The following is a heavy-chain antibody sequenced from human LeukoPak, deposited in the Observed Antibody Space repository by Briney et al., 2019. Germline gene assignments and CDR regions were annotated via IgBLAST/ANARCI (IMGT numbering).Heavy chain of an antibody. CDR1: RFTFGAYA. V-gene: IGHV3-23*01. D-gene: IGHD4-17*01. CDR3: AKGDAHGDYFYFDN. Sequence: GGSLRLCCAASRFTFGAYAMTWVRQAPGKGLEWVSGISGSGVSTYYADSVKGRFTISRDNSKNTVFLQMSSLSPEDTATYYCAKGDAHGDYFYFDNWGQGTLVTVSS. CDR2: ISGSGVST. J-gene: IGHJ4*02.